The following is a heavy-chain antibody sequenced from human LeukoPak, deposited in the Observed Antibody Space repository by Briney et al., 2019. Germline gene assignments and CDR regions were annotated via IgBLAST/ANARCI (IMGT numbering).Heavy chain of an antibody. J-gene: IGHJ6*02. CDR3: ARGSMRYCSSTSCYYYYGMDV. V-gene: IGHV4-34*01. CDR1: GGSFSGYY. CDR2: INHSGST. Sequence: SETLSLTCAVYGGSFSGYYWSWIRQPPGKGLEWIGEINHSGSTNYNPSLKSRVTISVDTSKNQFSLKLSSVTAADTAVYYCARGSMRYCSSTSCYYYYGMDVWGQGTTVTVSS. D-gene: IGHD2-2*01.